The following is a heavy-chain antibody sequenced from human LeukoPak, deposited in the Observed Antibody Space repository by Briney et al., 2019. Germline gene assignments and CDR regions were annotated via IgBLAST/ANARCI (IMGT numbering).Heavy chain of an antibody. D-gene: IGHD2-2*02. J-gene: IGHJ6*03. V-gene: IGHV3-21*01. CDR2: ISSSSSYI. Sequence: PGGSLRLSCAASGFTFSGYSMNWVRQAPGKGLVWVSSISSSSSYIYYADSEKGRFTISRDNAKNSLYLQMNSLRAEDTAVYYCARDCLTVGGYCSSTSCYIRNYYYYYYYMDVWGKGTTVTVSS. CDR1: GFTFSGYS. CDR3: ARDCLTVGGYCSSTSCYIRNYYYYYYYMDV.